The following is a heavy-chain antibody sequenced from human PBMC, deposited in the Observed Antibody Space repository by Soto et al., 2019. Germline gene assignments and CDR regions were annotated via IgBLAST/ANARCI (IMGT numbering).Heavy chain of an antibody. CDR1: GFTFSSYA. Sequence: PGGSLRLSCAASGFTFSSYAMSWVRQAPGKGLEWVSAISGSGGSTYYADSVKGRFTISRDNSKNTLYLQMNSLRAEDTAVYYCAKFLGNYYYDSSAFDYWGQGTLVTVSS. J-gene: IGHJ4*02. CDR2: ISGSGGST. CDR3: AKFLGNYYYDSSAFDY. V-gene: IGHV3-23*01. D-gene: IGHD3-22*01.